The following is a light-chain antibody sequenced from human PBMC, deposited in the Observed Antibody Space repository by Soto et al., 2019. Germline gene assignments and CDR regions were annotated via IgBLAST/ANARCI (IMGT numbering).Light chain of an antibody. CDR3: QQSYSTPFT. J-gene: IGKJ3*01. Sequence: DIQMTQSPSSLSSSVGYIFTITCRASQTITNYLNWYQQQSGKAPKLLIYATDTLQSGVPSRFSGSGSGTDYTLTISSLQPEDFATYYCQQSYSTPFTFGPGTKVDIK. CDR1: QTITNY. CDR2: ATD. V-gene: IGKV1-39*01.